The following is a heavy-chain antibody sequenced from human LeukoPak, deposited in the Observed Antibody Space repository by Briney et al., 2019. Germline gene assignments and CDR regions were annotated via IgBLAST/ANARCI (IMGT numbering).Heavy chain of an antibody. CDR1: GGSISSYY. CDR2: IYYSGST. CDR3: ARGHTNYDFWSGYYSYYYYMDV. V-gene: IGHV4-59*01. Sequence: SETLSLTCTVSGGSISSYYWSWIRQPPGKGLEWIGYIYYSGSTNYNPSLKSRVTISVDTSKNQFSLKLSSVTAADTAVYYCARGHTNYDFWSGYYSYYYYMDVWGKGTTVTVSS. D-gene: IGHD3-3*01. J-gene: IGHJ6*03.